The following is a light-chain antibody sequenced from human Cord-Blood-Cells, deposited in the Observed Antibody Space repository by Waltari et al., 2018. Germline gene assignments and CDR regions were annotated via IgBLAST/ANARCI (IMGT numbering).Light chain of an antibody. J-gene: IGLJ2*01. CDR2: EVS. CDR1: SSDVGGYNY. CDR3: SSYTSSSTVV. Sequence: QSALTQPASVSGSPAKSITISCPGTSSDVGGYNYVSWYQQHPGKAPKLMIYEVSNRPSGVSNRFSGSKSGNTASLTISGLQAEDEADYYCSSYTSSSTVVFGGGTKLTVL. V-gene: IGLV2-14*01.